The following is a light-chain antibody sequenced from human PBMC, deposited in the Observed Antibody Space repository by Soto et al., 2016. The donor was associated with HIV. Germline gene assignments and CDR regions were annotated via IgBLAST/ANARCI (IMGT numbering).Light chain of an antibody. J-gene: IGLJ2*01. CDR1: NIGSKT. Sequence: SYELTQPLSVSVAPGKTAKIPCAGDNIGSKTVDWYQQKPGQAPVLVVYDDGDRPSGIPERFSGSNSANTATLTIGGVEAGDEADYYCQVWDTSSGHVVFGGGTKLTVL. CDR3: QVWDTSSGHVV. V-gene: IGLV3-21*01. CDR2: DDG.